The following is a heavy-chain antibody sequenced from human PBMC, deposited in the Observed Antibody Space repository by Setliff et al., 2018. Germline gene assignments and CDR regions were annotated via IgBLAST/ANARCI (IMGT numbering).Heavy chain of an antibody. J-gene: IGHJ6*03. Sequence: SETLSLTCTVSGGSISTTDYYWGWIRQPPGKGLEWIGCVYYSGNTYYSPSLKSRVTMFVDTSKNQFSLMLYSVTAADTAIYYCARYDSSGYSENYYFDYWAKGTTVTVSS. D-gene: IGHD3-22*01. V-gene: IGHV4-39*07. CDR1: GGSISTTDYY. CDR2: VYYSGNT. CDR3: ARYDSSGYSENYYFDY.